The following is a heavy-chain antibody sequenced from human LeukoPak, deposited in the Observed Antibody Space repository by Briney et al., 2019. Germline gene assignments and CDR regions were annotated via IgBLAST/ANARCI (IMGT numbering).Heavy chain of an antibody. CDR3: ARDASSGHINAFDI. CDR1: GFTFSTYW. V-gene: IGHV3-7*01. J-gene: IGHJ3*02. CDR2: IEQDGSEK. D-gene: IGHD2-21*01. Sequence: SGGSLRLSCAASGFTFSTYWMSWVRQAPGKGLEWVANIEQDGSEKYSVDSVKGRFTISRDNSKNTLYLQMNSLRAEDTAVYYCARDASSGHINAFDIWGQGTMVTVSS.